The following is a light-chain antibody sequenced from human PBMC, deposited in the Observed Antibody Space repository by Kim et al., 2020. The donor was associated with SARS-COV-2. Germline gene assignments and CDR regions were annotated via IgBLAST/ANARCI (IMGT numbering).Light chain of an antibody. CDR2: DAS. J-gene: IGLJ2*01. CDR3: NSYTSASTWV. Sequence: QSALTQPASVSGSPGQSITISCTGTSSDVGGYNYVSWYQHHPGKAPKVMIYDASKRPSGVSNRFPGSKSGNTASLTISGLQAEDEADYYCNSYTSASTWVFGGGTKLTVL. CDR1: SSDVGGYNY. V-gene: IGLV2-14*03.